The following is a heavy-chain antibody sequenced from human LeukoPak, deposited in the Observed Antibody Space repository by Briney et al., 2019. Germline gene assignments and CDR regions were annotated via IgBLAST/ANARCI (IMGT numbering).Heavy chain of an antibody. Sequence: GASVKVSCKASGYTFASYDIDWVRQATGQGLEWMGWMNPNSGNTGYAQKFQGRVTMTRNTSTSTAYMELSSLRSEDTAVYYCARGRVRVPDYWGQGTLVTVSS. J-gene: IGHJ4*02. CDR3: ARGRVRVPDY. CDR2: MNPNSGNT. D-gene: IGHD2-21*01. CDR1: GYTFASYD. V-gene: IGHV1-8*01.